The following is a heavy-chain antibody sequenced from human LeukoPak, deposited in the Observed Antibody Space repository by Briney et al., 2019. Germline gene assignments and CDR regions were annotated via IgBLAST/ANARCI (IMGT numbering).Heavy chain of an antibody. CDR3: ARGEWELLRGIVSAFDI. D-gene: IGHD1-26*01. CDR2: IYYSGST. Sequence: SETLSLTCTVSGGSISSYYWSWIRQPPGKGLEWIGYIYYSGSTNYNPSLKSRVTTSVDTSKNQFSLKLSSVTAADTAVYYCARGEWELLRGIVSAFDIWGQGTMVTVSS. CDR1: GGSISSYY. V-gene: IGHV4-59*01. J-gene: IGHJ3*02.